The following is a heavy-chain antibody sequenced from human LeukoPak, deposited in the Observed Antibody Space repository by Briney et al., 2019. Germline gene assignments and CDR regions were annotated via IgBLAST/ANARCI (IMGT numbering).Heavy chain of an antibody. V-gene: IGHV3-21*04. J-gene: IGHJ4*02. D-gene: IGHD1-7*01. CDR3: AKDERNWNYNLASQTYD. Sequence: GGSLRLSCAASGFTFSSYSMNWVRQAPGKGLEWVSSISSSSSYIYYADSVKGRFTISRDNAENSLYLQMNSLRAEDTAVYYCAKDERNWNYNLASQTYDWGQGTLVTVSS. CDR1: GFTFSSYS. CDR2: ISSSSSYI.